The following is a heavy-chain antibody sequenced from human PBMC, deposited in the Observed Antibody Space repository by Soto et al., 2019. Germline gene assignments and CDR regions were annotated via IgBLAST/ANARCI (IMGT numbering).Heavy chain of an antibody. CDR1: GGTFSSYA. V-gene: IGHV1-69*06. CDR3: AREFSSWYYYYYYGMDV. CDR2: IIPIFGTA. J-gene: IGHJ6*02. D-gene: IGHD6-13*01. Sequence: QVQLVQSGAEVKKPGSSVKVSCKASGGTFSSYAISWVRQAPGQGLEWMGGIIPIFGTANYAQKFQGRVTITAIKSTSTAYMELSSLRSEDTAGYYCAREFSSWYYYYYYGMDVWGQGTTVTVSS.